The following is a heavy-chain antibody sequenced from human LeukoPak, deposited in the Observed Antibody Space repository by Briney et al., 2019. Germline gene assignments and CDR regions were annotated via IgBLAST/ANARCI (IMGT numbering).Heavy chain of an antibody. D-gene: IGHD6-13*01. Sequence: GRSLRLSCAASGFTFDDYAMHWVRQAPGKGLEWVSGISWNSGSIGYADSVKGRFTISRDNAKNSLYLQMNRLRAEDTALYYCAKDPYAGGIAAAGPFDYWGQGALVTVSS. V-gene: IGHV3-9*01. CDR2: ISWNSGSI. CDR3: AKDPYAGGIAAAGPFDY. CDR1: GFTFDDYA. J-gene: IGHJ4*02.